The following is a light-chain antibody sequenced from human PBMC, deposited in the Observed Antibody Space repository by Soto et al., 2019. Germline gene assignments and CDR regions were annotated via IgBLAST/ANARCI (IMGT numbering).Light chain of an antibody. CDR2: GAS. CDR3: QQYGSSGLT. CDR1: QSVSSTY. J-gene: IGKJ4*01. Sequence: EMVLTQSPSTLSLSPGERATLSCRARQSVSSTYLAWYQQKPGQAPRLLIYGASSRATGIPDRFSGSGSGTDFTLTISRLEPEDFAVYYCQQYGSSGLTFGGGTKVEIK. V-gene: IGKV3-20*01.